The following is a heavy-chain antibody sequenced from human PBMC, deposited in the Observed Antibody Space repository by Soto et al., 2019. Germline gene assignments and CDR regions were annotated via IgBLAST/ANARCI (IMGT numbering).Heavy chain of an antibody. Sequence: ASVKVSCKASGYTFTSYYMHWVRQAPGQGLEWMGIINPSGGSTSYAQKFQGRVTMTRDTSTSTVYMELSSLRSEDTAVYYCARDKLAFCGGDCYSYHHYYGMDVWGQGTRVTVSS. V-gene: IGHV1-46*01. CDR3: ARDKLAFCGGDCYSYHHYYGMDV. J-gene: IGHJ6*02. CDR1: GYTFTSYY. CDR2: INPSGGST. D-gene: IGHD2-21*02.